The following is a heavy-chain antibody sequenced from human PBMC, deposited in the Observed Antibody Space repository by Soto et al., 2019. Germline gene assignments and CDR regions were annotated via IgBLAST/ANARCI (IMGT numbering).Heavy chain of an antibody. V-gene: IGHV4-31*03. CDR2: IYYSGST. CDR3: ARSSTSANYFDY. D-gene: IGHD2-2*01. J-gene: IGHJ4*02. Sequence: SETLSLTCTVSGGSISSGGYYWSWIRQHPGKGLEWIGYIYYSGSTYYNPSLKSRVTVSVDTSKNQFSLKLSSVTAADTAVYYCARSSTSANYFDYWGQGTLVTVSS. CDR1: GGSISSGGYY.